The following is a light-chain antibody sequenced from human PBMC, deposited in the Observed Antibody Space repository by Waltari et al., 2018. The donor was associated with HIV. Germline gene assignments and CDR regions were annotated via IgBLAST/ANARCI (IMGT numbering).Light chain of an antibody. CDR2: GAF. CDR1: QDISNS. Sequence: DIQMTQSPSSLSASMGDTVTIPCRASQDISNSVAWFQQRPGKVPKLLVHGAFILQRGVPSRFSGSGSGTDYTLTIRGLQAEDSATYFCQQYFGVPLTFGGGTRVDIK. J-gene: IGKJ4*01. CDR3: QQYFGVPLT. V-gene: IGKV1-NL1*01.